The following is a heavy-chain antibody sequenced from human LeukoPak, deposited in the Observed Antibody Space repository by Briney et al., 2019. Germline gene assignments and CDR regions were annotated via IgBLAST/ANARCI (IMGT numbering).Heavy chain of an antibody. D-gene: IGHD1-26*01. CDR1: GYTFTGYY. CDR2: INPNSGGT. J-gene: IGHJ3*02. V-gene: IGHV1-2*02. CDR3: AREYSGSYYHAFDI. Sequence: ASVKVSCKASGYTFTGYYMHWVRQAPGQGLEWMGWINPNSGGTNYAQKFQGRVTMTRDTSISTAYMELSRLRSDDTAVYYCAREYSGSYYHAFDIWGQGTMATVSS.